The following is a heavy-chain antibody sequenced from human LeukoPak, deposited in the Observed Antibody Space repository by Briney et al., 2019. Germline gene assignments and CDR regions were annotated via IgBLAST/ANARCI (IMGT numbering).Heavy chain of an antibody. CDR1: GYTFTGYY. Sequence: ASVKVSCKASGYTFTGYYMHWVRQAPGQGLEWMGWINPNSGGTNYAQKFQGRVTMTRDTSISTAYMELSRLRSDDTAVYYCTSSYYGSGSYPYYYYMDVWGKGTTVTVSS. CDR2: INPNSGGT. V-gene: IGHV1-2*02. D-gene: IGHD3-10*01. CDR3: TSSYYGSGSYPYYYYMDV. J-gene: IGHJ6*03.